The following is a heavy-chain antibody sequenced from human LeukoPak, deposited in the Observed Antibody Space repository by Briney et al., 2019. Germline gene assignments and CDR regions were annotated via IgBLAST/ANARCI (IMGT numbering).Heavy chain of an antibody. Sequence: PGRSLRLSCAASGFIFGSYGIHWVRQAPGKGLEWVSSISERSVYIYYADSVKGRFTISRDNAKNSLSLQMNSLRAEDTAVYYCARTRFCGNDFYPWDFHYWGQGTPVTVSS. V-gene: IGHV3-21*01. J-gene: IGHJ4*02. CDR2: ISERSVYI. D-gene: IGHD2-21*02. CDR3: ARTRFCGNDFYPWDFHY. CDR1: GFIFGSYG.